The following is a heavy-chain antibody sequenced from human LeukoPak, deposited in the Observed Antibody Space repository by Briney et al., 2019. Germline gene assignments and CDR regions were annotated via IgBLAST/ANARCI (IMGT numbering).Heavy chain of an antibody. CDR1: GFTFDDYA. Sequence: GGSLRLSCAASGFTFDDYAMHWVRQAPGKGLEWVSGISWNSGSIGYADSVKGRFTISRDNAKNSLYLQMNSLRAEDTAVYYCAGEGSGWGTTMDYWGQGTLVTVSS. J-gene: IGHJ4*02. V-gene: IGHV3-9*01. CDR3: AGEGSGWGTTMDY. CDR2: ISWNSGSI. D-gene: IGHD6-19*01.